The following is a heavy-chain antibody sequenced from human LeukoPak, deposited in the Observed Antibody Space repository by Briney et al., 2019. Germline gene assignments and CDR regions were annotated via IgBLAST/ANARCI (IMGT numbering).Heavy chain of an antibody. CDR3: ARSPYGYCTNGVCYAVDY. D-gene: IGHD2-8*01. V-gene: IGHV5-51*01. J-gene: IGHJ4*02. CDR1: GYSFTSYW. CDR2: IHPGDSDT. Sequence: GESLKISCKGSGYSFTSYWIGWVRQMPGKGLEWMGIIHPGDSDTRYSPSFQGQVTISADKSITTAYLQWSSLKASDTAMYYCARSPYGYCTNGVCYAVDYWGQRTLVTVSS.